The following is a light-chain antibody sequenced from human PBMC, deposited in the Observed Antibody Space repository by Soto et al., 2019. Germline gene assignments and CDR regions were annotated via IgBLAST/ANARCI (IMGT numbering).Light chain of an antibody. CDR2: GAS. V-gene: IGKV1-12*01. CDR3: QQTNSFPYT. Sequence: DIQLTQSPSSVSASVGDSVTLTCRASQAISTWLAWYQQRPGKAPQLLIFGASSLQSGVPSRFSGRGSGTDFTLTISSLQHEDFATYYCQQTNSFPYTFGQGAKLDI. CDR1: QAISTW. J-gene: IGKJ2*01.